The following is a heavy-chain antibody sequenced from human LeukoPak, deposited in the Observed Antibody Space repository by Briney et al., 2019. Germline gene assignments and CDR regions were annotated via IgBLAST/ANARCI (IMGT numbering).Heavy chain of an antibody. CDR2: IYHSGST. V-gene: IGHV4-4*02. Sequence: TSETLSLTCAVSGGSISSSNWWSWVRQPPGKGLEWIGEIYHSGSTNYNPSLKSRVTISVDKSKNQFSLKLSSVTAADTAVYYCARGTSRAREAPYYYYGMDVWGQGTTVTVSS. D-gene: IGHD2-2*01. CDR3: ARGTSRAREAPYYYYGMDV. CDR1: GGSISSSNW. J-gene: IGHJ6*02.